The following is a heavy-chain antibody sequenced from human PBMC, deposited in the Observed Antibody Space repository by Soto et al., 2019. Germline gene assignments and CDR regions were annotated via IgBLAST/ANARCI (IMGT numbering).Heavy chain of an antibody. CDR1: GGSISSGDYY. D-gene: IGHD3-22*01. J-gene: IGHJ4*02. V-gene: IGHV4-31*03. Sequence: QVQLQESGPGLVKPSQTLSLTCTVSGGSISSGDYYWSWIRQHPGKGLEWIGYIYYSGSTYYNPPSKNRVTISVDTSKNQFPLKLSSVTAADRAVYYCAGAHYCSDSSGYFPYWWQGSLVTVSS. CDR3: AGAHYCSDSSGYFPY. CDR2: IYYSGST.